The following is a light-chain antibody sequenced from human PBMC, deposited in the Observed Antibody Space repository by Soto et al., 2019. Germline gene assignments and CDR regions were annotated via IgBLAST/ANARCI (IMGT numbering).Light chain of an antibody. Sequence: DIVMSQSPDFLAVSLGERATINCMSSQSLFYSSNNKNYLVWYQQKPGQPPKILIYWASTRASEVPDRFSGSGSGTDFTLPISSLQAEDVAVYFCQQSYSAPYTFGQGTKVEIK. CDR3: QQSYSAPYT. J-gene: IGKJ2*01. CDR1: QSLFYSSNNKNY. CDR2: WAS. V-gene: IGKV4-1*01.